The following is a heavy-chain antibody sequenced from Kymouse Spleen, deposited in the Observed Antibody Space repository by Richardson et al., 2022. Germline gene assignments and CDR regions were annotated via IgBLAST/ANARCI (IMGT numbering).Heavy chain of an antibody. V-gene: IGHV4-39*01. CDR2: IYYSGST. J-gene: IGHJ4*02. CDR3: ARHVITGTTGGRYYFDY. CDR1: GGSISSSSYY. D-gene: IGHD1-7*01. Sequence: QLQLQESGPGLVKPSETLSLTCTVSGGSISSSSYYWGWIRQPPGKGLEWIGSIYYSGSTYYNPSLKSRVTISVDTSKNQFSLKLSSVTAADTAVYYCARHVITGTTGGRYYFDYWGQGTLVTVSS.